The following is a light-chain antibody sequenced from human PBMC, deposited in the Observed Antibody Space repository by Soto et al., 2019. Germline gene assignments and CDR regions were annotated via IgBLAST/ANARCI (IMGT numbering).Light chain of an antibody. J-gene: IGLJ1*01. CDR2: DVS. V-gene: IGLV2-8*01. CDR1: SSDVGGYNY. Sequence: QSALTQPPSASGSPGQSVTISCTGTSSDVGGYNYVSWYQQHPGKAPKLMIYDVSKRPSGVPDRFSGAKSGNTASLTVSGLQAEDEAYYYCSSFAGGNNYVFGTGTKLTVL. CDR3: SSFAGGNNYV.